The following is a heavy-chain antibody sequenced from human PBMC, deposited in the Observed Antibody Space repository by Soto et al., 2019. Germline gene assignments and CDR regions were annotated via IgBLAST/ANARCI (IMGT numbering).Heavy chain of an antibody. V-gene: IGHV4-30-4*01. D-gene: IGHD6-13*01. Sequence: TLSLTCTVSGGSISSGDYYWSWIRQPPGKGLEWIGYIYYSGSTYYNPSLKSRVTISVDTSKNQFSLKLSSVTAADTAVYYCAREWRDSRSWTPDYFDYWGQGTLVTVSS. CDR1: GGSISSGDYY. CDR2: IYYSGST. CDR3: AREWRDSRSWTPDYFDY. J-gene: IGHJ4*02.